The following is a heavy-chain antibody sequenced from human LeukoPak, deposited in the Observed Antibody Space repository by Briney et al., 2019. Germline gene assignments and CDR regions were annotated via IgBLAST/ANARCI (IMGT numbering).Heavy chain of an antibody. CDR2: ISSSSSYI. D-gene: IGHD3-3*01. V-gene: IGHV3-21*01. CDR1: GFTFSSYS. J-gene: IGHJ4*02. CDR3: ARSLGVVIIKGPAFDY. Sequence: GGSLRLSCAASGFTFSSYSMNWVRQAPGKGLERVSSISSSSSYIYYADSVKGRFTISRDNAKTSLYLQMNSLRAEDTAVYYRARSLGVVIIKGPAFDYWGQGTLVTVSS.